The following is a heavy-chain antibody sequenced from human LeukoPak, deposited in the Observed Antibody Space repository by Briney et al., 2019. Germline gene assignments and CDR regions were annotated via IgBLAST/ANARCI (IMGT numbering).Heavy chain of an antibody. CDR1: GFTFSSYW. Sequence: GGSLRLSCAASGFTFSSYWMSWVRQAPGKGLEWVANIKQDGSERYYVDSVKGRFTLSRDNAKNSLYLQMNSLRAEDTAVYYCARLTYYDILTGYSFLHAFDIWGQGTMVTVSS. J-gene: IGHJ3*02. D-gene: IGHD3-9*01. CDR2: IKQDGSER. CDR3: ARLTYYDILTGYSFLHAFDI. V-gene: IGHV3-7*03.